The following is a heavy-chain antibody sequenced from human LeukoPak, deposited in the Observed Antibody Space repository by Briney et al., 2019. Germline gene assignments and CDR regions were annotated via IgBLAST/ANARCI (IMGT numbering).Heavy chain of an antibody. CDR2: ISGSGGST. V-gene: IGHV3-23*01. J-gene: IGHJ5*02. D-gene: IGHD5-24*01. CDR3: ARASDPWLQLT. CDR1: GFTFSSYA. Sequence: GGSLRLSCAASGFTFSSYAMSWVRQAPGKGLEWVSVISGSGGSTYYAHSVKGRFTISRDNSKNTLYLQMNSLRAEDTAVYYCARASDPWLQLTWGQGTLVTVSS.